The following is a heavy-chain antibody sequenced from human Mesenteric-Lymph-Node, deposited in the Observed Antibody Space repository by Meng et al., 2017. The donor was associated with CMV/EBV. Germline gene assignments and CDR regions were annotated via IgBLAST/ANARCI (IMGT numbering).Heavy chain of an antibody. Sequence: GESLKISCKGFGYNFTNYWIDWVRQMPGKGLEWMGIIYPGDSDPTYSPSFQGQVTISADKSINTAYLQWSSLKASDTAMYFCARRDDYGDIWGQGTMVTVSS. CDR3: ARRDDYGDI. CDR1: GYNFTNYW. D-gene: IGHD4/OR15-4a*01. V-gene: IGHV5-51*01. CDR2: IYPGDSDP. J-gene: IGHJ3*02.